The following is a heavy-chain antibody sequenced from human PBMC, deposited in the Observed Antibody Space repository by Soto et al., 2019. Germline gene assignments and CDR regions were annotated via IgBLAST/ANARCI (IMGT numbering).Heavy chain of an antibody. CDR2: INPSGGST. D-gene: IGHD3-22*01. CDR3: ARDYYDSSGYYGSSDY. CDR1: GYTFTSYY. J-gene: IGHJ4*02. V-gene: IGHV1-46*01. Sequence: ASVKVSCKASGYTFTSYYMHWVRQAPGQGLEWMGIINPSGGSTSYAQKFQGRVTMTRDTSTSTVYMELSSLRSEDTAVYYCARDYYDSSGYYGSSDYWGQGTLVTVSS.